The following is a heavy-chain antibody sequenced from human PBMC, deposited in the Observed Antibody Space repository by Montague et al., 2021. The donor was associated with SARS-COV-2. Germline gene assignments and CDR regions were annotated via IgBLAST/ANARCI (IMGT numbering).Heavy chain of an antibody. V-gene: IGHV4-59*08. CDR2: KNYRGNT. D-gene: IGHD6-25*01. Sequence: YKNYRGNTNYNPSLASRVTMSADKSRNQFSLKLTSVTAADTAVYYCVRTVTQGSGDSWGQGTLVTVSS. CDR3: VRTVTQGSGDS. J-gene: IGHJ4*02.